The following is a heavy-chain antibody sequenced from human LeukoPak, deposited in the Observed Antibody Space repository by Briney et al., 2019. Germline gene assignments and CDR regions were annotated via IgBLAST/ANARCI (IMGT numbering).Heavy chain of an antibody. CDR3: ARAVAGTEGSGY. CDR2: INPSGGTT. V-gene: IGHV1-46*01. D-gene: IGHD6-19*01. Sequence: ASVKVSCKASGYTFTNYYIHWLRQAPGQGLEWMGIINPSGGTTDYAQKFQGRVTMTRDTSTSTVYMELISLRSEDTAVYYCARAVAGTEGSGYWGQGTLVTVSS. J-gene: IGHJ4*02. CDR1: GYTFTNYY.